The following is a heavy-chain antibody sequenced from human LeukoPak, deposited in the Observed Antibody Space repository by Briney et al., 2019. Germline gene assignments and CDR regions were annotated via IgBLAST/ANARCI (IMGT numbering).Heavy chain of an antibody. D-gene: IGHD2-2*01. J-gene: IGHJ4*02. Sequence: SQTLSLTCTVSGGSISSGDYYWSWIRQPPGKGLEWIGYIYYSGSTYNNPSLKSRVTISVDTSKNQFSLKLSSVTAADTAVYYCAREGGEVVPAARMVITHWGQGTLVTVSS. CDR3: AREGGEVVPAARMVITH. CDR1: GGSISSGDYY. V-gene: IGHV4-30-4*01. CDR2: IYYSGST.